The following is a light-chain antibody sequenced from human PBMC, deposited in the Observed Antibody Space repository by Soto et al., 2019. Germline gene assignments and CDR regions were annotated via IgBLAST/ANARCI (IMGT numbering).Light chain of an antibody. CDR2: LAS. Sequence: DVQMTQSPSSLSASVGDRVTISCWASQKIATYVNWYQQKPGMAPKLLIFLASSLQSGVPSRFSGSGSGTEFPLTISSLQPEDFATYYCQQSYSIPVTFGQGTKVESK. J-gene: IGKJ1*01. CDR1: QKIATY. CDR3: QQSYSIPVT. V-gene: IGKV1-39*01.